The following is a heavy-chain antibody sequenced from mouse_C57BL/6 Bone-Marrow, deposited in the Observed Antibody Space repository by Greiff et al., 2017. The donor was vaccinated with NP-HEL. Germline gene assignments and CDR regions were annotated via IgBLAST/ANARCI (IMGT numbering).Heavy chain of an antibody. CDR3: ARSPSSSGYVEFDY. V-gene: IGHV7-3*01. CDR1: GFTFTDYY. J-gene: IGHJ2*01. CDR2: IGNNANGYST. Sequence: EVMLVESGGGLVQPGGSLSLSCAASGFTFTDYYMSWVRQPPGKALEWLGFIGNNANGYSTEYSASVKGRFTISSDNSQRILYLHMNALTAEDSATYYRARSPSSSGYVEFDYWGQGTTLTVSS. D-gene: IGHD3-2*02.